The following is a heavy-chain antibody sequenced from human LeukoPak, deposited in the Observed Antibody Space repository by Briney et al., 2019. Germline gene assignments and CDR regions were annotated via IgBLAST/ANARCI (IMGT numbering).Heavy chain of an antibody. CDR3: VEQNRGTYYFDY. CDR1: GFTFSRYA. V-gene: IGHV3-30-3*01. J-gene: IGHJ4*02. D-gene: IGHD1-26*01. CDR2: ISYDGSNK. Sequence: GGSLRLSCAASGFTFSRYAMHWVRQALGQGRDWVAIISYDGSNKYYADSVKGRFTISRDNSKNTLYLQMNSLRAEDTAVYYCVEQNRGTYYFDYWGQGTLVTVSS.